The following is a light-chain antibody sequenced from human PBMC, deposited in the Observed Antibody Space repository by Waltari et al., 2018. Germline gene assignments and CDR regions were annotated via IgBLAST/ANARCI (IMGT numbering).Light chain of an antibody. J-gene: IGLJ1*01. CDR2: YDS. V-gene: IGLV3-21*01. CDR3: QVWDANTDPGV. CDR1: NIESKS. Sequence: SYVLTQPPSVAVAPGETARVTCGGNNIESKSVNWYQQKPGPAPVLFISYDSDRPSGSPERFSGSNSGDTATLTISRVEAGDEADYYCQVWDANTDPGVFGTGTEVTVL.